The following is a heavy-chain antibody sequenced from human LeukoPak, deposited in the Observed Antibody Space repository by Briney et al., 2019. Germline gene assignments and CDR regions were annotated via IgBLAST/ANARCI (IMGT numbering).Heavy chain of an antibody. J-gene: IGHJ3*02. CDR1: GFTFDDYA. D-gene: IGHD3-10*01. CDR2: ISWNSGSI. Sequence: GRSLRLSCAASGFTFDDYAMHWVRQAPGKGLEWVSGISWNSGSIGYADSVKGRFTISRDNAKNSLYLQMNSLRAEDMALYYCAKDRREWFGDAFDIWGQGTMVTVSS. V-gene: IGHV3-9*03. CDR3: AKDRREWFGDAFDI.